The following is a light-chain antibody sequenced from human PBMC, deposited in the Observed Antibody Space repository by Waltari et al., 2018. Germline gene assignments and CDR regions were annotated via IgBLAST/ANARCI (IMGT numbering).Light chain of an antibody. V-gene: IGLV3-9*01. Sequence: SYELTQPLSVSVALGQTARITCGGNNIGSKNVHWYQQKPGQAPVLVIYSESNRPSGIPERFSGSNSGNTATLTISRAQGGDEADYYCQVWDSSTVVFGGGTKLTVL. CDR2: SES. CDR1: NIGSKN. CDR3: QVWDSSTVV. J-gene: IGLJ2*01.